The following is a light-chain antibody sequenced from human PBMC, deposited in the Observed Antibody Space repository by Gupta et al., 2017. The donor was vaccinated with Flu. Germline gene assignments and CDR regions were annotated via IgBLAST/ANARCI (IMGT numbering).Light chain of an antibody. CDR3: QQSDSTLGT. Sequence: DIQMTQSPSSLSASVGDRVTITCRASQSISSYLNWYQQKPGKAPKLLIYAASSLQSGVPSRFSGSGSGTDFTLTISSLQPEDFATYYCQQSDSTLGTFGQRTKVEIK. CDR1: QSISSY. V-gene: IGKV1-39*01. J-gene: IGKJ1*01. CDR2: AAS.